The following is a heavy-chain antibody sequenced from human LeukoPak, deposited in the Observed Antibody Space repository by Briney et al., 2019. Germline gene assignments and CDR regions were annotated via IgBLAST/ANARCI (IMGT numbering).Heavy chain of an antibody. CDR3: ARVKAAAPYSI. D-gene: IGHD6-13*01. CDR1: GYTFTSYG. J-gene: IGHJ3*02. CDR2: IIPIFGTA. Sequence: SVKVSCKASGYTFTSYGISWVRQAPGQGLEWMGGIIPIFGTANYAQKFQGRVTITADKSTSTAYMELSSLRSEDTAVYYCARVKAAAPYSIWGQGTMVTVSS. V-gene: IGHV1-69*06.